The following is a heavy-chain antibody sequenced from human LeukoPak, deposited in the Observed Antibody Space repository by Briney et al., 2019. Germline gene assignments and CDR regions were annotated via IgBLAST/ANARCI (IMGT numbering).Heavy chain of an antibody. CDR1: GGSISSGGYY. Sequence: SETLSLTCTVSGGSISSGGYYWSWIRQHPGKGLEWIGYIYFSGSTYYNPSLKSRVTISVDTSKNQFSLKLSSVTAADTAVYYCARDSSVWGPYYFDYWGQGTLVTVSS. CDR2: IYFSGST. D-gene: IGHD3-16*01. V-gene: IGHV4-31*03. CDR3: ARDSSVWGPYYFDY. J-gene: IGHJ4*02.